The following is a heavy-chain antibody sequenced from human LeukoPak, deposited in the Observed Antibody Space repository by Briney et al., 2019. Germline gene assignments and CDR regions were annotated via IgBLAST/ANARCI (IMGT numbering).Heavy chain of an antibody. Sequence: KPSETLSLTCTVSGGSVSSGSYYWSWIRQPPGKGLEWIGYIYYSGSTDYNPSLKSRVTISVDTSKNQFPLKLNSMTAADTAVYYCARTTTKYNTYDYWGQGTLVTVSS. D-gene: IGHD4-17*01. V-gene: IGHV4-61*01. CDR2: IYYSGST. CDR1: GGSVSSGSYY. J-gene: IGHJ4*02. CDR3: ARTTTKYNTYDY.